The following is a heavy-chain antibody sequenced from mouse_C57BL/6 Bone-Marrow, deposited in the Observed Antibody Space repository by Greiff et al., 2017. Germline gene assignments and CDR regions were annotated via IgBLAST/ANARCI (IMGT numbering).Heavy chain of an antibody. J-gene: IGHJ1*03. CDR1: GYTFTSYW. Sequence: VQLQQPGAELVRPGSSVKLSCKASGYTFTSYWMDWVKQRPGQGLEWIGNIYPSDSETHYNQKFKDKATLTVDKSSSTAYMQLSSLTSADSAVYYCARGPWGFDVWGTGTTVTVSS. CDR3: ARGPWGFDV. V-gene: IGHV1-61*01. CDR2: IYPSDSET.